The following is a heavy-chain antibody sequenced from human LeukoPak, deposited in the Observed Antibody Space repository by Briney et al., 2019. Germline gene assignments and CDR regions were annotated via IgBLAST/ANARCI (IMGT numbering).Heavy chain of an antibody. CDR2: IYYSGST. CDR1: GGSISSYY. CDR3: ARGSDNGWFDP. V-gene: IGHV4-59*01. D-gene: IGHD2-8*01. J-gene: IGHJ5*02. Sequence: PSETLSLTCTVSGGSISSYYWSWIRQPPGKGLEWIGYIYYSGSTNYNPSLKSRVTISVDTSKNQFSLKLSSVAAADTAVYYCARGSDNGWFDPWGQGTLVTVSS.